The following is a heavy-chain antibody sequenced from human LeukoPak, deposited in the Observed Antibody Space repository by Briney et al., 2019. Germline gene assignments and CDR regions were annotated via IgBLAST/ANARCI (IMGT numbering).Heavy chain of an antibody. Sequence: ASVKVSCKASGYTFTSYGISWVRQAPGQGLEWMGWISAYNGNTNYAQKFQGRVTMTRDTSTSTVYMELSSLRSEDTAVYYCARRAVAGAYYFDYWGQGTLVTVSS. J-gene: IGHJ4*02. CDR2: ISAYNGNT. D-gene: IGHD6-19*01. CDR1: GYTFTSYG. V-gene: IGHV1-18*01. CDR3: ARRAVAGAYYFDY.